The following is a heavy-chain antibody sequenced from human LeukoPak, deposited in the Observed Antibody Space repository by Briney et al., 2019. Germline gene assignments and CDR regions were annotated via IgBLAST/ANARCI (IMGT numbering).Heavy chain of an antibody. D-gene: IGHD3-3*02. Sequence: SETLSLTCTVSGGSISTGGYYWTWIRQHPGKGLEWIGYIYYSGSTYYNPSLKSRVTISVDTSKNHFSLTLTSVTAADTAVYYCARHLQNSYYYYMDVWGTGTTVTVSS. J-gene: IGHJ6*03. V-gene: IGHV4-31*03. CDR2: IYYSGST. CDR3: ARHLQNSYYYYMDV. CDR1: GGSISTGGYY.